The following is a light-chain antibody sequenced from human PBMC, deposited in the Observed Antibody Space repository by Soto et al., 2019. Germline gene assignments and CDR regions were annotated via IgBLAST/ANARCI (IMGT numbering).Light chain of an antibody. Sequence: DIQMTQSPSTLSASVGYRVTITCRASHTISSWLAWYQQKPGKAPKLLIYKASYLQSWVPSTFSGSASGTEFTLTISSLQPDDFATYYCQQYKSYSSWTFGQGTKVEMK. CDR2: KAS. CDR3: QQYKSYSSWT. J-gene: IGKJ1*01. V-gene: IGKV1-5*03. CDR1: HTISSW.